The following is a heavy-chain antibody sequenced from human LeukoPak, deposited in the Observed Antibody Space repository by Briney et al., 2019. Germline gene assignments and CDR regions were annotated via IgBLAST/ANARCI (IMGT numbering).Heavy chain of an antibody. CDR3: AKGARGGGYSSGWYGGLDC. Sequence: PGGSLRLSCAASGFTFSSYAMSWVRQAPGKGLEWLSAISGSGGSTYYADSVKGRFTISRDTSKNTLYLQMNSLRAEDTAVYYCAKGARGGGYSSGWYGGLDCWGQGTLVTVSS. CDR2: ISGSGGST. D-gene: IGHD6-19*01. V-gene: IGHV3-23*01. J-gene: IGHJ4*02. CDR1: GFTFSSYA.